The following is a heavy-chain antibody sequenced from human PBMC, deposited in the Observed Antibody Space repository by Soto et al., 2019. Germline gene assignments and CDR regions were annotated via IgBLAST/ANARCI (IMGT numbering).Heavy chain of an antibody. Sequence: GGSLRLSCAASGFTFSRYSMNWVRQAPGKGLEWDSSISSSSSYIYYADSVKGRFTISRDYAKNSVYLQMNSLRAEDTAVFYCARGDNYYDSSGYSNFDYWGHGTLVTVSS. J-gene: IGHJ4*01. V-gene: IGHV3-21*01. CDR1: GFTFSRYS. CDR3: ARGDNYYDSSGYSNFDY. D-gene: IGHD3-22*01. CDR2: ISSSSSYI.